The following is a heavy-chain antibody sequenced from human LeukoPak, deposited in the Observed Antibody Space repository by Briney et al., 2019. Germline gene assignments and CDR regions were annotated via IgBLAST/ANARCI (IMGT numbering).Heavy chain of an antibody. CDR2: ISYDGSNK. D-gene: IGHD1-26*01. V-gene: IGHV3-30-3*01. CDR1: GFTSSSYA. Sequence: GGSLTLSCAASGFTSSSYAMHWVRQAPGKGLEWVAVISYDGSNKYYADSVKGRFTISRDNSKNTLYLQMNSLRAEDTAVYYCAREDGWAKGFDPWGQGTLVTVSS. CDR3: AREDGWAKGFDP. J-gene: IGHJ5*02.